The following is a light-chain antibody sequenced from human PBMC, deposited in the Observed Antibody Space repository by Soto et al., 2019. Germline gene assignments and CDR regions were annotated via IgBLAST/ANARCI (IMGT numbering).Light chain of an antibody. J-gene: IGLJ2*01. CDR3: NSYAGSNNFVV. Sequence: QSALTQPPSASGSPGQSVTISCTGTSSDVGGYHYLSWYQQHPGKAPKLMIYEVSKRPSGVPDRFSGSKTGNTASLTVSGLQAEDEADYYCNSYAGSNNFVVFGGGTKLTVL. V-gene: IGLV2-8*01. CDR1: SSDVGGYHY. CDR2: EVS.